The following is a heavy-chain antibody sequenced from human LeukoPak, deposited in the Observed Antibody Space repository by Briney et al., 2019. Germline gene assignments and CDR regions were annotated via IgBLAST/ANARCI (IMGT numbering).Heavy chain of an antibody. CDR3: AKDPPHVSWLFDY. J-gene: IGHJ4*02. CDR2: ITNSGGTT. D-gene: IGHD3-16*01. Sequence: QPGGSLRLSCAASGFTFSSYAMSWVRQAPGKGLEWVSVITNSGGTTYYADSVKGRFTISRDNSKNTLYLQMNSLRAEDTAVYYCAKDPPHVSWLFDYWGQGTLVTVSS. CDR1: GFTFSSYA. V-gene: IGHV3-23*01.